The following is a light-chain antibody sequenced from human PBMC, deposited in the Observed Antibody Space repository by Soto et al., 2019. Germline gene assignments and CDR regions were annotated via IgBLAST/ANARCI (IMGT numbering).Light chain of an antibody. CDR2: GAS. J-gene: IGKJ4*01. CDR1: QSVSSNY. V-gene: IGKV3-20*01. CDR3: QQYGPSPLT. Sequence: EIVLTQSPGTLSLSPGERATLSCRASQSVSSNYLAWYQQKPGQAPRLLIFGASIRATGIPDRFSGSWSGTDFTLTISRLETEDFAVCDCQQYGPSPLTFGGGPKVEIK.